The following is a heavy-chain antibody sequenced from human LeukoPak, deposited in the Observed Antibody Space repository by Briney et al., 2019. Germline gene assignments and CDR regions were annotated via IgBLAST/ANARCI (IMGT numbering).Heavy chain of an antibody. V-gene: IGHV3-30-3*01. CDR2: ISYDGSNK. Sequence: GGSLRLSCAASGFTFSSYAMHWVRQAPGKGLEWVAVISYDGSNKYYADSVKGRFTISRDNSKNTLYLQMNSLRAEDTAVYYCARWVQLVGMDYWGQGTLVTVSS. CDR1: GFTFSSYA. D-gene: IGHD6-6*01. J-gene: IGHJ4*02. CDR3: ARWVQLVGMDY.